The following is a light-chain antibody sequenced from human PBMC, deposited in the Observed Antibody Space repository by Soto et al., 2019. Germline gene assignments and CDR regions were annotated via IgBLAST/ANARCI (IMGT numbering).Light chain of an antibody. J-gene: IGKJ1*01. V-gene: IGKV3-15*01. CDR1: QSVSSN. CDR3: QQYNNWPRT. Sequence: EIVLTQSPATLSLSPGESATLSFRASQSVSSNLAWYQQKPGQAPRLLIYGASTRATGIPASFSGSGSGTEFTLTISSLQSEDFAVYYCQQYNNWPRTFGQGTKVDI. CDR2: GAS.